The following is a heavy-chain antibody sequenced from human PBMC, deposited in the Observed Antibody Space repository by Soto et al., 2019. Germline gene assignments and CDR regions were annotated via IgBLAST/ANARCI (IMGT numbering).Heavy chain of an antibody. CDR1: GFTFSSYW. D-gene: IGHD3-3*01. V-gene: IGHV3-74*01. Sequence: GGSLRLSCAASGFTFSSYWMHWVRQAPGKGLVWVSRINSDGSNTSYADSVKGRFTISRDNAKNTLYLQMNSLRAEDTAVYYCARVTIFGVVIDDAFDIWGQGTMVTVSS. CDR2: INSDGSNT. J-gene: IGHJ3*02. CDR3: ARVTIFGVVIDDAFDI.